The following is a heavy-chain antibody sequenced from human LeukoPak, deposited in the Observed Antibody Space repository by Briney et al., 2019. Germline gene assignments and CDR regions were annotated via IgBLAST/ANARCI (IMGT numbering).Heavy chain of an antibody. V-gene: IGHV3-23*01. Sequence: GGFLRLSCAASGFTFSSDAMRWVRQAPGKGLEWVSAISSSGGSTYYADSVRGRFIISRDSSKNTLYLQMNSLRAEDTAVYYCAELGITMIGGVWGKGTTVTISS. D-gene: IGHD3-10*02. J-gene: IGHJ6*04. CDR1: GFTFSSDA. CDR3: AELGITMIGGV. CDR2: ISSSGGST.